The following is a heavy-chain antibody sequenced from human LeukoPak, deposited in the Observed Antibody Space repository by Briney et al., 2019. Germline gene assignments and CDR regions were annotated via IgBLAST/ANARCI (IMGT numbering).Heavy chain of an antibody. CDR3: AGDLWFGELFDY. CDR1: GFTFSSYS. Sequence: GGSLRLSCAASGFTFSSYSMNWVRQAPGKGLEWVSSISSSSSYIYYADSVKGRFTISRDNAKNSLYLQMNSLRAEDTAVYYCAGDLWFGELFDYWGQGTLVTVSS. CDR2: ISSSSSYI. J-gene: IGHJ4*02. D-gene: IGHD3-10*01. V-gene: IGHV3-21*01.